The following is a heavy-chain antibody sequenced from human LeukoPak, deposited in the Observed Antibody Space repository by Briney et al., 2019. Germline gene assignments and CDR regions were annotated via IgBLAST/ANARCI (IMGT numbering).Heavy chain of an antibody. CDR3: ATVGATRLGFDY. J-gene: IGHJ4*02. CDR1: GYTLTELS. V-gene: IGHV1-24*01. CDR2: FDPEDGET. Sequence: ASVKVSCKVSGYTLTELSMHWVRQAPGKGLEWMEGFDPEDGETIYAQKFQGRVTMTEDTSTDTAYMELSSLRSEDTAVYYCATVGATRLGFDYWGQGTLVTVSS. D-gene: IGHD1-26*01.